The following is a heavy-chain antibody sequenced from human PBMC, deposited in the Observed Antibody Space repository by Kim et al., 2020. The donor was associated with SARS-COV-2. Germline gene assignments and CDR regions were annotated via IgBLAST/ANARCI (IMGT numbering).Heavy chain of an antibody. D-gene: IGHD3-3*01. J-gene: IGHJ4*02. CDR3: AGPLRFFEWLLDGGN. CDR1: GFTFSSYW. V-gene: IGHV3-7*01. Sequence: GGSLRLSCVASGFTFSSYWMNWVRQAPGKGLEWVANIKEDGSEKKYVDSVKGRFTISRDNAKNSLYLQMNSLRAEDTAVYYCAGPLRFFEWLLDGGNWGQGTLVTVSP. CDR2: IKEDGSEK.